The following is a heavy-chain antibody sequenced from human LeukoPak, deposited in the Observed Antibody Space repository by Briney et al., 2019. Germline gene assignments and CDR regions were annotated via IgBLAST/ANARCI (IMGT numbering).Heavy chain of an antibody. CDR1: GGSFSGYY. Sequence: PSETLSLTCAVYGGSFSGYYWSWIRQPPGKGLEWIREVNHSGSTNYNPSLKSRVTISVDTSKNQFSLKLSSVTAADTAVYYCARGGRIVVVPASSARDRSLGYWGQGTLVTVSS. J-gene: IGHJ4*02. V-gene: IGHV4-34*01. D-gene: IGHD2-2*01. CDR2: VNHSGST. CDR3: ARGGRIVVVPASSARDRSLGY.